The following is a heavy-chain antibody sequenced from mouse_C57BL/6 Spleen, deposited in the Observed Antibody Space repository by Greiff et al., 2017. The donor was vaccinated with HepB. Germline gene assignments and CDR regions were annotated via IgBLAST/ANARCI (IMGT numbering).Heavy chain of an antibody. D-gene: IGHD2-1*01. V-gene: IGHV1-19*01. J-gene: IGHJ3*01. Sequence: EVQLQQSGPVLVKPGASVKMSCKASGYTFTDYYMNWVKQSHGKSLEWIGVINPYNGGTSYNQKFKGKATLTVDKSSSTAYMELNSLTSEDSAVYYCAREGLYPFAYWGQGTLVTVSA. CDR2: INPYNGGT. CDR3: AREGLYPFAY. CDR1: GYTFTDYY.